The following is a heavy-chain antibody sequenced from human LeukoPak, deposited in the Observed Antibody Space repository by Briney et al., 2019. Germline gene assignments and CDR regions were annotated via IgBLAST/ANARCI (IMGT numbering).Heavy chain of an antibody. J-gene: IGHJ5*02. CDR1: GGSFSGYY. Sequence: SETLSLTCAVYGGSFSGYYWSWIRQPPGKGLEWIGEINHSGSTNYNPSLKSRVTISVDTSKNQFSLKLSSVTAADTAAYYCARGRGYDFWSGYYKNWFDPWGQGTLVTVSS. CDR2: INHSGST. CDR3: ARGRGYDFWSGYYKNWFDP. D-gene: IGHD3-3*01. V-gene: IGHV4-34*01.